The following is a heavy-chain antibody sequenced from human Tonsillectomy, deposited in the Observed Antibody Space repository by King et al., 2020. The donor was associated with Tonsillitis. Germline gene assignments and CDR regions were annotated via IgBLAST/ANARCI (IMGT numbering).Heavy chain of an antibody. CDR3: AKDLEVVPAAIFQDSYYGMDV. J-gene: IGHJ6*02. CDR2: ISYDGSNK. V-gene: IGHV3-30*18. CDR1: GFTFSSYG. Sequence: VQLVESGGGVVQPGRSLRLSCAASGFTFSSYGMHWVRQAPGKGLEWVAVISYDGSNKYYADSVKGRFTISRDNSKNTLYLQMNSLRAEDTAVYYCAKDLEVVPAAIFQDSYYGMDVWGQGTTVTVSS. D-gene: IGHD2-2*01.